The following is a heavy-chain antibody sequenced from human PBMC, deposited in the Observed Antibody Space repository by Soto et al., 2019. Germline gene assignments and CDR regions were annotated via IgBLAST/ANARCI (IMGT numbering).Heavy chain of an antibody. CDR3: ARAGPFYDILTGYHLDY. D-gene: IGHD3-9*01. CDR1: GFTFSTFA. V-gene: IGHV3-30-3*01. J-gene: IGHJ4*02. CDR2: ISHDGSNK. Sequence: PGGSLRLSCAASGFTFSTFAMHWVRQAPGKGLEWVAVISHDGSNKYYADSVKGRFTISRDNSKNTVYVQMNSLRAEDTAVYYCARAGPFYDILTGYHLDYWGQGTLVTVSS.